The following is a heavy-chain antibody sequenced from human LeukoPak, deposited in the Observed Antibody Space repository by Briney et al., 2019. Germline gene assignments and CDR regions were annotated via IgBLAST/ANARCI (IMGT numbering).Heavy chain of an antibody. J-gene: IGHJ6*02. CDR2: VSNGGSST. Sequence: GGSLRLSCVASGFDFGTYAMSWVRQAPGKGPEWVSTVSNGGSSTYYADSVKGRFTISRDNSKNTLYLQMNSLRAEDTAVYYCAKATFGCIECLMDVWGQGTTVTVSS. V-gene: IGHV3-23*01. CDR3: AKATFGCIECLMDV. CDR1: GFDFGTYA. D-gene: IGHD3-10*01.